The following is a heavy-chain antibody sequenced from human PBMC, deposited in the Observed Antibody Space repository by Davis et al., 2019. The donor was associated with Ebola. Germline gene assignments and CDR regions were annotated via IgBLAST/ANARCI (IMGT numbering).Heavy chain of an antibody. D-gene: IGHD3-10*01. V-gene: IGHV5-10-1*01. Sequence: PGGSLRLSCKGSGSSFTSYWISWVRQMPGKGLEWMGRIDPSDSYTNYSPSFQGHVTISADKSISTAYLQWSSLKASDTAMYYCASPSYGSGSYSGLDYWGQGTLVTVSS. J-gene: IGHJ4*02. CDR1: GSSFTSYW. CDR3: ASPSYGSGSYSGLDY. CDR2: IDPSDSYT.